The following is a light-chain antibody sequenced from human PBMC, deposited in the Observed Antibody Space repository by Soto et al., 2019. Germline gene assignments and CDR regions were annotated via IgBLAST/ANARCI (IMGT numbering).Light chain of an antibody. CDR1: SSNIGSNI. CDR3: AAWDDSLNGYV. Sequence: QSVLSQPPSASETPGQRVTISCSGRSSNIGSNIVNWYQHVPGSAPKILIYTNDQRPSGVPDRFSGAKSGTSASLAISGLQSDDEADYYCAAWDDSLNGYVFGTGTKLTVL. CDR2: TND. V-gene: IGLV1-44*01. J-gene: IGLJ1*01.